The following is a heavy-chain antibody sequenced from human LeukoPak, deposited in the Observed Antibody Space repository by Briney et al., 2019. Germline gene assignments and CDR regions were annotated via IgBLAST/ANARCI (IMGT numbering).Heavy chain of an antibody. CDR2: IYTSGST. J-gene: IGHJ3*02. D-gene: IGHD3-22*01. Sequence: PSETLSLTCAVSGGSISSGGYYWSWIRQPAGKGLEWIGRIYTSGSTNYNPSLKSRVTMSVDTSKNQFSLKLSSVTAADTAVYYCARDMAYDSSGYFIPDAFDIWGQGTMVTVSS. V-gene: IGHV4-61*02. CDR3: ARDMAYDSSGYFIPDAFDI. CDR1: GGSISSGGYY.